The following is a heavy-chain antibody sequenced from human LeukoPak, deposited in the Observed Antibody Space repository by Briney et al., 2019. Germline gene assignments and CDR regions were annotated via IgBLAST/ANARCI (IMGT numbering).Heavy chain of an antibody. D-gene: IGHD1-14*01. CDR3: ATISRNDSFDI. Sequence: ASVKVSCKASGYTFTAYYIHWVRQAPGQGLEWMGWINPNSGGTKYAQKFQGRAPMTRDTSITTAYMELSRLRSDDTAVYYCATISRNDSFDIWGQGTMVTVSS. V-gene: IGHV1-2*02. CDR2: INPNSGGT. CDR1: GYTFTAYY. J-gene: IGHJ3*02.